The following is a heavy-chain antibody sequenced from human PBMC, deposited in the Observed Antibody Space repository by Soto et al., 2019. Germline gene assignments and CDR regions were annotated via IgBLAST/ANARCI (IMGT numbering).Heavy chain of an antibody. D-gene: IGHD3-22*01. CDR1: GGSISSGDYY. CDR3: ARTRIPTYYYDSSGYSLPYYFDY. CDR2: IYYSGST. Sequence: SETLSLTCTVSGGSISSGDYYWSWIRQPPGKGLEWIGYIYYSGSTYYNPSLKSRVTISVDTSKNQFSLKLSSVTAADTAVYYCARTRIPTYYYDSSGYSLPYYFDYWGQGTLVTVSS. J-gene: IGHJ4*02. V-gene: IGHV4-30-4*01.